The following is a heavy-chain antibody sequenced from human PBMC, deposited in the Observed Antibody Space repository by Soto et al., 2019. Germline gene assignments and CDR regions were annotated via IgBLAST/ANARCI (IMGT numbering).Heavy chain of an antibody. Sequence: QVQLVQSGAEVEKPGASVKVSCKASGYTFTSYAMHWVRQAPGQRLEWMGWINAGNGNTKYSRKFQGRVTITRDTSASTAYMELSSLRSEDTAVYYCARGPGGPDGPGDYWGQGTLVTVSS. J-gene: IGHJ4*02. CDR1: GYTFTSYA. D-gene: IGHD2-15*01. CDR3: ARGPGGPDGPGDY. V-gene: IGHV1-3*01. CDR2: INAGNGNT.